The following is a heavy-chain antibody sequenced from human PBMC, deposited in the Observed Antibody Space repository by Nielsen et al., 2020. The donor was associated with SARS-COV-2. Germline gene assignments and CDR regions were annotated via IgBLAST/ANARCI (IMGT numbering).Heavy chain of an antibody. Sequence: SETLSLTCTVSGGSISSSSYYWGWIRQPPGKGLEWIGSIYYSGSTYYNPSLKSRVTISVDTSKNQFSLRLTSVTAADTAVYYCARLGPLDAFDFWGQGTRVTVSS. CDR2: IYYSGST. V-gene: IGHV4-39*01. CDR1: GGSISSSSYY. CDR3: ARLGPLDAFDF. J-gene: IGHJ3*01.